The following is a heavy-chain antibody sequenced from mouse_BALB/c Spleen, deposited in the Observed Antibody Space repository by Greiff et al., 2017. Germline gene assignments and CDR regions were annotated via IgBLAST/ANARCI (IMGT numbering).Heavy chain of an antibody. J-gene: IGHJ4*01. Sequence: QVQLQQSGPVLVKPGASVKMSCKASGYTFTDYVISWVKQRTGQGLEWIGEIYPGSGCTYYNEKFKGKATLTADKSSNTAYMQLSSLTSEDSAVYFCARAFYDYDGRGYAMDYWGQGTSVTVSS. CDR1: GYTFTDYV. D-gene: IGHD2-4*01. V-gene: IGHV1-77*01. CDR2: IYPGSGCT. CDR3: ARAFYDYDGRGYAMDY.